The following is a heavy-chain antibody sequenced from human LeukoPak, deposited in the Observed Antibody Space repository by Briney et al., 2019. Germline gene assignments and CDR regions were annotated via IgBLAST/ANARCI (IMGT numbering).Heavy chain of an antibody. CDR1: GGTFSSYA. CDR3: ARARYCSGGSCYDYYFVY. CDR2: IIPIFGTA. D-gene: IGHD2-15*01. J-gene: IGHJ4*02. Sequence: SVKVSCKASGGTFSSYAISWVRQAPGQGLEWMGGIIPIFGTANYAQKFQGRVTITADESTSTAYMELSSLRSEDTAVYYCARARYCSGGSCYDYYFVYWGQGTLVTVSS. V-gene: IGHV1-69*13.